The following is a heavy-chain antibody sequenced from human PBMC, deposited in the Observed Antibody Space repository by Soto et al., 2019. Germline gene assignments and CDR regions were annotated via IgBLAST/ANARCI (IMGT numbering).Heavy chain of an antibody. D-gene: IGHD2-2*01. CDR2: MFYVGAS. CDR1: GGSISSGDYY. Sequence: QVQLQESGPGLVEPSRTLSLTCSVSGGSISSGDYYWSWIRQPPGEGLEWIGYMFYVGASYYNPSLRSRATGAVVTSKNQFSMKLSPGTAADTVVYHCARVVRFCSSPSCRGRNWFDPWGQGTLVTVTS. J-gene: IGHJ5*02. V-gene: IGHV4-30-4*01. CDR3: ARVVRFCSSPSCRGRNWFDP.